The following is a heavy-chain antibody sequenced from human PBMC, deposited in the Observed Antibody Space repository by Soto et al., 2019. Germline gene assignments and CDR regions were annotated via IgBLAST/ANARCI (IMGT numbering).Heavy chain of an antibody. CDR1: GFTLSSCD. J-gene: IGHJ6*02. Sequence: GGSLRLSCAASGFTLSSCDMHWVRQAPGKGLERVALISYDGSNKYYADSVKGRFSISRDNSKNTLYLQMDSLRAEDTAVYYCARDPRCSSTSCYTDYYYYYGMDVWGQGTTVTSP. V-gene: IGHV3-30-3*01. CDR3: ARDPRCSSTSCYTDYYYYYGMDV. CDR2: ISYDGSNK. D-gene: IGHD2-2*02.